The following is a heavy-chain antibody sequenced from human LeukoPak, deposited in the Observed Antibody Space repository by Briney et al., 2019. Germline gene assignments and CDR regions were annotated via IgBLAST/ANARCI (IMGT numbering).Heavy chain of an antibody. CDR2: INAGNGNT. CDR3: ARGDYDGSGYYYPNDAFDI. V-gene: IGHV1-3*01. CDR1: GYTFTSYA. J-gene: IGHJ3*02. D-gene: IGHD3-22*01. Sequence: ASVKVSCKASGYTFTSYAMHWVRQAPGQRLEWMGWINAGNGNTKYSQKFQGRVTITRDTSASTAYMELSSLRSEDTAVYYCARGDYDGSGYYYPNDAFDIWGQGTMVTVSS.